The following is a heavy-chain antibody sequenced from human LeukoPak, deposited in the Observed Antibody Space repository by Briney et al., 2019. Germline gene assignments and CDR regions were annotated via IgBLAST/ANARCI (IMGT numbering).Heavy chain of an antibody. CDR2: IGGSNGIT. Sequence: GGSLRLSCEASRFTFNSYAMSWVRQAPGKGLDWVSVIGGSNGITFYVGSVKGRFTISRDNSKDTLYLQMNSLRAEDTAVYYCARNENSGWGYFDYWGQGTLVTVSS. CDR3: ARNENSGWGYFDY. D-gene: IGHD5-12*01. J-gene: IGHJ4*02. V-gene: IGHV3-23*01. CDR1: RFTFNSYA.